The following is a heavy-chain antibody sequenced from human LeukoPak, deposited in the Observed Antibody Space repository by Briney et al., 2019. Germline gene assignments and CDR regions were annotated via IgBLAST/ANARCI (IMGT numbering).Heavy chain of an antibody. CDR2: ISWDGGST. V-gene: IGHV3-43D*04. Sequence: PGGSLRLSCAASGFTFDAYAMHWVRQAPGKGLEWVSLISWDGGSTHYADSVKGRFTISRDNSKNSLYLQMNSLRAEDTALYYCAKDMGNMEALWFGELSPYGMDVWGKGTTVTVSS. J-gene: IGHJ6*04. CDR3: AKDMGNMEALWFGELSPYGMDV. D-gene: IGHD3-10*01. CDR1: GFTFDAYA.